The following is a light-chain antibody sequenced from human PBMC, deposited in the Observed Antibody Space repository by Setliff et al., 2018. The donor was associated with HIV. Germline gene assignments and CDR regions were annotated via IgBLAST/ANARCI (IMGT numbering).Light chain of an antibody. Sequence: QSALTQPASMSGSPGQSITISCTGTSSDVGGYILVSWYQQHPGKAPKLIIYEVTNQASGVSNRFSGSKSGNTASLTISGLQAEDEADYYCSSYAITNTLPFGTGTKVTVL. CDR3: SSYAITNTLP. CDR1: SSDVGGYIL. V-gene: IGLV2-14*03. J-gene: IGLJ1*01. CDR2: EVT.